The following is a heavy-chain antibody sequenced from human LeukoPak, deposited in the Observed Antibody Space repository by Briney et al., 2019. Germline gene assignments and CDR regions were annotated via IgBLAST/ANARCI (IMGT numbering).Heavy chain of an antibody. CDR3: ARVYSGSYYYYYYMDV. V-gene: IGHV1-2*02. D-gene: IGHD1-26*01. J-gene: IGHJ6*03. Sequence: ASVKVSCKASGYTFTGYYMHWVRHAPGQGLEWMGWINPNSGGTNYAQKFQGRVTMTRDTSISTAYMELSRLRSDGTAVYYCARVYSGSYYYYYYMDVWGKGTTVTVSS. CDR1: GYTFTGYY. CDR2: INPNSGGT.